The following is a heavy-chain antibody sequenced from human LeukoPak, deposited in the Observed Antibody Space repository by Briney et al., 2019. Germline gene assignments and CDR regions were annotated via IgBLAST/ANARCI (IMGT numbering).Heavy chain of an antibody. J-gene: IGHJ4*02. V-gene: IGHV4-39*01. CDR1: GGSISSSSYY. D-gene: IGHD6-6*01. CDR3: VVSSSLRGDFDY. Sequence: SEILSLTCTVSGGSISSSSYYWGWIRQPPGKGLEWIGSIYYSGSTYYNPSLKSRVTISVDTSKNQFSLKLSSVTAADTAVYYCVVSSSLRGDFDYWGQGTLVTVSS. CDR2: IYYSGST.